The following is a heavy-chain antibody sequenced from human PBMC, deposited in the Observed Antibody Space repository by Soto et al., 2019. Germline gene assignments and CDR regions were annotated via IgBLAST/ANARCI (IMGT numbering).Heavy chain of an antibody. CDR3: ARMETFGSLNWFDP. D-gene: IGHD3-16*01. J-gene: IGHJ5*02. CDR2: MNPGSGDT. Sequence: ASVKVSWKASGYSFTNNDVSWVRQATGRGLEWMGWMNPGSGDTGYAQKFQGRVTMTRDISIATAYMELSSLRSDDTAIYYCARMETFGSLNWFDPWGQGTLVTVSS. V-gene: IGHV1-8*01. CDR1: GYSFTNND.